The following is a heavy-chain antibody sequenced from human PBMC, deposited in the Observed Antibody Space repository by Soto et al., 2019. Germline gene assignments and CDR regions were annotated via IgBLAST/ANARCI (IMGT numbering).Heavy chain of an antibody. J-gene: IGHJ6*02. Sequence: PSETLSLTCAVSGGSISSSNWWSWVRQPPGKGLEWIGEIYHSGSTNYNPSLKSRVTISVDKSKNQFSLKLSSVTAADTAVYYCARGEDAFFYYGLDVWGQGITVTVSS. V-gene: IGHV4-4*02. CDR2: IYHSGST. CDR3: ARGEDAFFYYGLDV. CDR1: GGSISSSNW.